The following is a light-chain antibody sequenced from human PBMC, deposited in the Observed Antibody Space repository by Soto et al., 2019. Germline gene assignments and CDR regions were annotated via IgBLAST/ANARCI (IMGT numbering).Light chain of an antibody. CDR1: QSVSNS. V-gene: IGKV3-11*01. CDR2: DVS. Sequence: EVVFTQSPATLSLSPGERVTLSCRAIQSVSNSLAWYQQKPGQPPRLLIYDVSNRATGIPARFSGSGSGTDFTLTITSLEPEDFAVYFCHQRYNWPRVTFGQGTRLEIK. CDR3: HQRYNWPRVT. J-gene: IGKJ5*01.